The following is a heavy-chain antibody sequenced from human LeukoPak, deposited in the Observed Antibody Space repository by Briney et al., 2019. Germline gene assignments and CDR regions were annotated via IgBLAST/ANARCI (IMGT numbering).Heavy chain of an antibody. Sequence: PSQTLSLTCTVSGGSISSGGYYWSWIRQPPGKGLEWIGYIYHSGSTYYNPSLKSRVTISVDRSKNQFSLKLSSVTAADTAVYYCARDPVGEWEPHHDAFDIWGQGTMVTVSS. J-gene: IGHJ3*02. CDR1: GGSISSGGYY. CDR2: IYHSGST. V-gene: IGHV4-30-2*01. D-gene: IGHD1-26*01. CDR3: ARDPVGEWEPHHDAFDI.